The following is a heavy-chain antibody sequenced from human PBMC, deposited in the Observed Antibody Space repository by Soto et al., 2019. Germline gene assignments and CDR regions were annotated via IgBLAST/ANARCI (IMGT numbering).Heavy chain of an antibody. V-gene: IGHV1-18*01. CDR3: ARVAITLVRGVSFYYYYVMDV. CDR2: ISAYNGNT. Sequence: QVQLVQSGAEVKKPGASVKVSCKASGYTFTSYGISWVRQAPGQGLEWMGWISAYNGNTNYAQKLQGRVTMTTDTSTSTAYMELRSLSSDDTAVYYCARVAITLVRGVSFYYYYVMDVWGQGTTVTVSS. D-gene: IGHD3-10*01. J-gene: IGHJ6*02. CDR1: GYTFTSYG.